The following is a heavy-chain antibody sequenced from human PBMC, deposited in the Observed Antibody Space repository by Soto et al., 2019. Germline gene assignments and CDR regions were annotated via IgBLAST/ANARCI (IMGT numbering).Heavy chain of an antibody. D-gene: IGHD3-10*01. Sequence: QVQLQESGPGLVKPSGPLSLTCAVSGDSIGNNNWWSWVRQPPGKGLEWIGEIHHSGNTNYTPSLKSRVSLSVEKTKNQFSLNLRSVTAADTGVYYCAHTIGAGSYVPYWGQGNLVTVSS. J-gene: IGHJ4*02. CDR3: AHTIGAGSYVPY. CDR2: IHHSGNT. V-gene: IGHV4-4*02. CDR1: GDSIGNNNW.